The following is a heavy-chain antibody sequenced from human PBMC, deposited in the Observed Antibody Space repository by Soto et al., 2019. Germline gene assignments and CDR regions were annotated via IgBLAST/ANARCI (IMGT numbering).Heavy chain of an antibody. CDR1: GESFTNHW. CDR2: IYPGDSDT. V-gene: IGHV5-51*01. CDR3: ARRQKRCSGGSCYSYYGMDF. Sequence: ELLKLWKKGSGESFTNHWSVWVRQMPGKGLEWMGIIYPGDSDTRYSPSFQGQVTISADKSIRTAYLQWSSLKDSDTAMYYCARRQKRCSGGSCYSYYGMDFWGQGTTVTAP. J-gene: IGHJ6*02. D-gene: IGHD2-15*01.